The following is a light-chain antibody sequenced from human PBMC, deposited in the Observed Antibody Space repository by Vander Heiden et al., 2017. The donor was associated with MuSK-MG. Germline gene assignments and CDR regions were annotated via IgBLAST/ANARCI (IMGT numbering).Light chain of an antibody. Sequence: DIQLTQSPSFLSASVGDRVTMTCRASQAISGHLAWYQQKPGNAPNLLIHTGSTLQSGVPSRFSGSASGTEFTLTITSLQPEDVATYYSQELNCFCFTFGRGTKVDIK. J-gene: IGKJ3*01. CDR1: QAISGH. V-gene: IGKV1-9*01. CDR2: TGS. CDR3: QELNCFCFT.